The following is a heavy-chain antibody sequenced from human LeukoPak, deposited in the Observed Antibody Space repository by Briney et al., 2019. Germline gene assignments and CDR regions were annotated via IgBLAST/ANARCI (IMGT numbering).Heavy chain of an antibody. CDR2: IIPILGIA. D-gene: IGHD2-2*01. J-gene: IGHJ6*02. CDR3: ARDFVVPAGNYYYYGMDV. Sequence: GASVKVSCKASGGTFSSYAISWVRQAPGQGLEWMGRIIPILGIANYAQKFQGRVTITADKSTSTTYMELSRLRSEDTAVYYYARDFVVPAGNYYYYGMDVWGQGTTVNVSS. V-gene: IGHV1-69*04. CDR1: GGTFSSYA.